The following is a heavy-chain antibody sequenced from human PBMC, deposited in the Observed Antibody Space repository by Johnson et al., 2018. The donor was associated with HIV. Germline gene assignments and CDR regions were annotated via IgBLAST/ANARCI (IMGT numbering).Heavy chain of an antibody. CDR3: AREGVPAAFDS. D-gene: IGHD3-10*01. CDR1: GFTFSSYA. CDR2: ISYDGSNK. V-gene: IGHV3-30*04. J-gene: IGHJ3*02. Sequence: QVQLVESGGGVVQPGRSLRLSCAASGFTFSSYAMHWVRQAPGKGLEWVAVISYDGSNKYYADSVKGRFTISRDNSKNTLYLQMNSLRAEDTAVYYCAREGVPAAFDSGGQGTMVTVSS.